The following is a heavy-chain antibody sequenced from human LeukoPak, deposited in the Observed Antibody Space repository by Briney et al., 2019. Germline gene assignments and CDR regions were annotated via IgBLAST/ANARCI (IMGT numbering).Heavy chain of an antibody. V-gene: IGHV1-3*01. CDR2: INAGNGNT. CDR1: GYTFTSYA. J-gene: IGHJ1*01. CDR3: ARDQLRLGYGGNSPNSYFQH. Sequence: GASVKVSCKASGYTFTSYAMHWVRQAPGQRLEWMGWINAGNGNTKYSQKFQGRVTITRDTSASTAYMELSSLRSEDTAVYYCARDQLRLGYGGNSPNSYFQHWGQGTLVTVSS. D-gene: IGHD4-23*01.